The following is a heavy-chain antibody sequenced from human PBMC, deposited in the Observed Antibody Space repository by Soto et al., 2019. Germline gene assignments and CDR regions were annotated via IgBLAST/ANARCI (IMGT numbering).Heavy chain of an antibody. J-gene: IGHJ6*02. CDR2: IIPIFGTA. V-gene: IGHV1-69*01. Sequence: QVQLVQSGAEVKKPGSSVKVSCKASGGTFSSYAISWVRQAPGQGLEWMGGIIPIFGTANYAQKFQGRVTITADESTSRAYMELSSLRSEDTAVYYCARGDYGGNSGGYYYYYYGMDVWGQGTTVTVSS. D-gene: IGHD4-17*01. CDR1: GGTFSSYA. CDR3: ARGDYGGNSGGYYYYYYGMDV.